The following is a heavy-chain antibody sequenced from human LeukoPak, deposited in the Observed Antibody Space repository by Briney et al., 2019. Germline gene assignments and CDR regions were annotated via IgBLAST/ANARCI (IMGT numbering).Heavy chain of an antibody. V-gene: IGHV3-21*01. D-gene: IGHD1-1*01. CDR1: GFTFSSYS. CDR3: AILASTTRGFDY. J-gene: IGHJ4*02. CDR2: ISSSSSYI. Sequence: GGSLRLSCAASGFTFSSYSMNWVRQAPGKGLEWVSSISSSSSYIYYADSVKGRFTISRDNARSSLYLQMNSLRAEDTAVYYCAILASTTRGFDYWGQGTLVTVSS.